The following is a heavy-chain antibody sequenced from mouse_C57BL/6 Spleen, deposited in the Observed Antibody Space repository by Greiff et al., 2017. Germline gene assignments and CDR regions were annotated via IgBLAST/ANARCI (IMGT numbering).Heavy chain of an antibody. CDR1: GFNIKNTY. Sequence: VQLQQSVAELVRPGASVKLSCTASGFNIKNTYMHWVKQRPEQGLEWIGRLDPANGNTKYAPKFQGKDTITADTSSNTAYLQLSSLTSEDTAIYYCASWIHDGHVGCAYGGQGTLVTVSA. CDR2: LDPANGNT. D-gene: IGHD2-3*01. V-gene: IGHV14-3*01. CDR3: ASWIHDGHVGCAY. J-gene: IGHJ3*01.